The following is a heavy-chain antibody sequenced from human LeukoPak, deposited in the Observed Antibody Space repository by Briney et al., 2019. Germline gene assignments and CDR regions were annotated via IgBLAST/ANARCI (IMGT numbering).Heavy chain of an antibody. Sequence: GGTLRLSCAASGFTFSNHGMSWVRQAPGKGLEWVANIKQDGSEKYYVDSVKGRFTISRDNAKDSLYLQMNSLRAEDTAVYYCAREGYDSSGYLSWGQGTLVTVSS. CDR2: IKQDGSEK. J-gene: IGHJ5*02. CDR3: AREGYDSSGYLS. CDR1: GFTFSNHG. D-gene: IGHD3-22*01. V-gene: IGHV3-7*01.